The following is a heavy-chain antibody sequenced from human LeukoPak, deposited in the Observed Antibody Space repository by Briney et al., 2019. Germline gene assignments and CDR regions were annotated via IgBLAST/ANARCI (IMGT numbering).Heavy chain of an antibody. D-gene: IGHD3-10*01. CDR2: ISAYNGNT. CDR3: ARDMVRGVIILSY. J-gene: IGHJ4*02. Sequence: ASVKVSCKASGYIFTSYYMYWVRQAPGQGLEWMGWISAYNGNTNYAQKLQGRVTMTTDTSTSTAYMELRSLRTDDTAVYYCARDMVRGVIILSYWGQGTLVTVSS. V-gene: IGHV1-18*04. CDR1: GYIFTSYY.